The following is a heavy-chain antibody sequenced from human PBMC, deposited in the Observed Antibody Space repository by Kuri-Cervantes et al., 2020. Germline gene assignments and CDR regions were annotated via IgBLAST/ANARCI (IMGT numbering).Heavy chain of an antibody. CDR1: GFTFSSYA. J-gene: IGHJ1*01. CDR3: ARNMASRGGWNGCFQH. D-gene: IGHD6-19*01. V-gene: IGHV3-30-3*01. CDR2: ISYDGSNK. Sequence: GESLKISCAASGFTFSSYAMHWVRQAPGKGLEWVAVISYDGSNKYYADSVKGRFTISRDNSKNTLYLQMNSLRAEDTAVYYCARNMASRGGWNGCFQHWGQGTLVTVSS.